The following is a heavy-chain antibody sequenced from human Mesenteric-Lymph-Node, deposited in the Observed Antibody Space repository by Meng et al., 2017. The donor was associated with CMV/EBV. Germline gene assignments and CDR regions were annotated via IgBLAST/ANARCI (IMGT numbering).Heavy chain of an antibody. CDR2: VSGNGDDT. CDR1: GFTFTHYA. V-gene: IGHV3-23*01. Sequence: GGSLRLSCAASGFTFTHYAMSWIRQAPGKGLEWVSTVSGNGDDTYYAGSVKGRFTISRDNSKNTFYLQMSSLRAEDTALYYCAKPSFSDTSGFYYVRPFDSWGQGSLVTVSS. J-gene: IGHJ4*02. CDR3: AKPSFSDTSGFYYVRPFDS. D-gene: IGHD3-22*01.